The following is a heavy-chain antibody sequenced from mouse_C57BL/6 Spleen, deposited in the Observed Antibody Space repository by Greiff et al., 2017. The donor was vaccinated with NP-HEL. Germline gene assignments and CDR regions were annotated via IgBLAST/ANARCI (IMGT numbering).Heavy chain of an antibody. CDR2: ISYDGSN. J-gene: IGHJ4*01. CDR1: GYSITSGYY. Sequence: EVQLVESGPGLVKPSQSLSLTCSVTGYSITSGYYWNWIRQFPGNKLEWMGYISYDGSNNYNPSLKNRISITRDTSKNQFFLKLNSVTTEDTATYYCARVGFITTAAMDYWGQGTSVTVSS. D-gene: IGHD1-1*01. CDR3: ARVGFITTAAMDY. V-gene: IGHV3-6*01.